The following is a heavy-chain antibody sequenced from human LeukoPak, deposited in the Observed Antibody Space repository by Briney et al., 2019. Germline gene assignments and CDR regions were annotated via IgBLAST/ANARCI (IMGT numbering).Heavy chain of an antibody. D-gene: IGHD6-6*01. V-gene: IGHV4-31*03. J-gene: IGHJ6*02. CDR1: GGSISSGGYY. CDR2: IYYSGST. Sequence: PSETLSLTCTVSGGSISSGGYYWSWIRQHPGKGLEWIGYIYYSGSTYYNPSLKSRVTISVDTSKNQFSLKLSSVTAADTAVYYCARDHSSSSGYYYGMDVRGQGTTVTVSS. CDR3: ARDHSSSSGYYYGMDV.